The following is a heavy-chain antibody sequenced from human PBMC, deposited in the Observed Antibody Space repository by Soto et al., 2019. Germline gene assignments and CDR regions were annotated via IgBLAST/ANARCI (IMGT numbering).Heavy chain of an antibody. D-gene: IGHD3-10*01. Sequence: ASVKVSCKASGYTCTSYDINWVRQATGQGLEWMGWMNPNSGNTGYAQKFQGRVTMTRNTSISTAYMELSSLRSEDTAVYYCARGAPNYYGSGSYRRYYGMDVWGQGTTVTVSS. CDR1: GYTCTSYD. CDR3: ARGAPNYYGSGSYRRYYGMDV. V-gene: IGHV1-8*01. CDR2: MNPNSGNT. J-gene: IGHJ6*02.